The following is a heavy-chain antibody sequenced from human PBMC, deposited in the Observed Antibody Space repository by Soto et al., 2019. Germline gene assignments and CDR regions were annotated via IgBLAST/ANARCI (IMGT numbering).Heavy chain of an antibody. J-gene: IGHJ3*02. D-gene: IGHD1-1*01. CDR2: IYYSGST. Sequence: SETLSLTCTVSGGSISSYYWSWIRKPPGKGLEWIGYIYYSGSTNYNPSLKSRVTISVDTSKNQFSLKLSSVTAADTAVYYCARRTGTTLEAFDIWGQGTMVTVSS. CDR3: ARRTGTTLEAFDI. V-gene: IGHV4-59*01. CDR1: GGSISSYY.